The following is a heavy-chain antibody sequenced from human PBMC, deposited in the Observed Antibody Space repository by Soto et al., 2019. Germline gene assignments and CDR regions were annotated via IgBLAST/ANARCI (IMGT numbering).Heavy chain of an antibody. CDR3: ARDPLGYCSSTSCYALDY. V-gene: IGHV3-30-3*01. D-gene: IGHD2-2*01. CDR1: GFTFSSYA. Sequence: QVQLVESGGGVVQPGRSLRLSCAASGFTFSSYAMHWVRQAPGKGLEWVAVISYDGSNKYYADSVKGRFTISRDNSKNTLYLQMNSLRAEDTAVYYCARDPLGYCSSTSCYALDYWGQGTLVTVSS. J-gene: IGHJ4*02. CDR2: ISYDGSNK.